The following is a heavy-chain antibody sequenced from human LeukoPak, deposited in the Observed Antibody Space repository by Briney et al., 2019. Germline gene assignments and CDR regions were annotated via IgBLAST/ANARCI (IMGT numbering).Heavy chain of an antibody. D-gene: IGHD3-22*01. CDR2: ISGSGGST. V-gene: IGHV3-23*01. Sequence: GGSLRLSCAASGFTFSSYGMHWVRQAPGKGLEWVSAISGSGGSTYYADSVKGRFTISRDNSKNTLYLQMNSLRAEDTAVYYCAKDLYHYDSSGPSMDVWGQGTTVTVSS. J-gene: IGHJ6*02. CDR1: GFTFSSYG. CDR3: AKDLYHYDSSGPSMDV.